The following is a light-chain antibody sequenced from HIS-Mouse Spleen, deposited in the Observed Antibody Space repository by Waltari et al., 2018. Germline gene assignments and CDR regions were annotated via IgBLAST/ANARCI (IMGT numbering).Light chain of an antibody. CDR1: SPNIGSNY. Sequence: QSVLTQPPSASGTPGQRVTLSCSGRSPNIGSNYVYWYKQLPGTAPKLLIYRNNQRPSGVPDRFSGSKSGTSASLAISGLRSEDEADYYCAAWDDSLSGPVFGGGTKLTVL. J-gene: IGLJ3*02. CDR3: AAWDDSLSGPV. V-gene: IGLV1-47*01. CDR2: RNN.